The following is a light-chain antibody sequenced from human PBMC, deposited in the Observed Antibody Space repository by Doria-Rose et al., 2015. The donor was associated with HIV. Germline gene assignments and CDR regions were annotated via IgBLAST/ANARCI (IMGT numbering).Light chain of an antibody. Sequence: TQSPGTLSLSPGARATLSCRASQSFSSTYLAWYQQKPGQAPSLLIYDGSTRATDIPDRFSASVSGTDSTLTINRLEPEDDALYYCHQYGTAWTFGRGTKVEI. CDR2: DGS. CDR3: HQYGTAWT. V-gene: IGKV3-20*01. J-gene: IGKJ1*01. CDR1: QSFSSTY.